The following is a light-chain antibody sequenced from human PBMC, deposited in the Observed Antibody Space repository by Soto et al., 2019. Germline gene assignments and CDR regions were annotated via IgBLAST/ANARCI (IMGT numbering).Light chain of an antibody. CDR1: SSDGGGYNH. CDR2: DVS. CDR3: KSFTAGFTYV. Sequence: QSVLTQPASVSGSPGQSITISCTGTSSDGGGYNHVSWYQQHPGKAPKLMIYDVSSRPSGVSNRSSGSKSGNTASLTISGLQAEDEADYSCKSFTAGFTYVFGTGTKVTVL. V-gene: IGLV2-14*01. J-gene: IGLJ1*01.